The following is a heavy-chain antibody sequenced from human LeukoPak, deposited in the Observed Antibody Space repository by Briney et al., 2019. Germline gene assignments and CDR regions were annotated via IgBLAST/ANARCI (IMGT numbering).Heavy chain of an antibody. V-gene: IGHV3-30-3*01. J-gene: IGHJ6*03. Sequence: GGSLRLSCAASGFTFSDYYMSWIRQAPGKGLEWVAVISYDGSNKYYADSVKGRFTISRDNSKNTLYLQMNSLRAEDTAVYYCASDIDFWYYMDVWGRGTTVTVSS. CDR1: GFTFSDYY. CDR3: ASDIDFWYYMDV. CDR2: ISYDGSNK. D-gene: IGHD3-3*01.